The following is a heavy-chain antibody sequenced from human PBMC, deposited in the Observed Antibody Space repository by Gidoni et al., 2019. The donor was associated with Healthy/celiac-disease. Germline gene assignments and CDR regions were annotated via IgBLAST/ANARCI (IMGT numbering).Heavy chain of an antibody. CDR2: ISGRGGST. CDR1: GFTFSSYA. CDR3: ATDTAMVTYQWLRPCFEL. V-gene: IGHV3-23*01. D-gene: IGHD5-18*01. J-gene: IGHJ2*01. Sequence: EVQLLESGGGLVQPGGSLRLSCAASGFTFSSYAMSWVRQAPGKGPEWGAAISGRGGSTYYADAVKGRFTISRDNAKNTLYLQMNSLRAEDTAVDYCATDTAMVTYQWLRPCFELWGRGTLVTVSS.